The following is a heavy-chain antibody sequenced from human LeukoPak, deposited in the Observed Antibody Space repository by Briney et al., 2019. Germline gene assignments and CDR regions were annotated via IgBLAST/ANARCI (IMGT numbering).Heavy chain of an antibody. CDR3: AREYCTRTTCYFDY. J-gene: IGHJ4*02. V-gene: IGHV4-59*01. Sequence: PSETLSLTCTVSGGSISSYYWRWLRQPPEKGLEWIGYILYSGSTNYNPSLKSRLTISVDTSKNQFSLKLSSVTAADTAVYYCAREYCTRTTCYFDYWGQGTLVTVSS. CDR1: GGSISSYY. D-gene: IGHD2-2*01. CDR2: ILYSGST.